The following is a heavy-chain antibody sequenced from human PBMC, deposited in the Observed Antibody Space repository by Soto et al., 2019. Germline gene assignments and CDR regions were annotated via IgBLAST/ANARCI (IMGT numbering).Heavy chain of an antibody. D-gene: IGHD2-2*01. CDR3: AGHRYCSTTNCYAGGLWFDP. CDR1: GYSFTSYW. Sequence: GESLKISCKGSGYSFTSYWIAWVRQVPGKGLEWMGIMYPGDSDTRYRPSLQGQVTISADKSISTAYLQWSNLKASDTAVYYCAGHRYCSTTNCYAGGLWFDPWGQGTLLTVSS. J-gene: IGHJ5*02. CDR2: MYPGDSDT. V-gene: IGHV5-51*01.